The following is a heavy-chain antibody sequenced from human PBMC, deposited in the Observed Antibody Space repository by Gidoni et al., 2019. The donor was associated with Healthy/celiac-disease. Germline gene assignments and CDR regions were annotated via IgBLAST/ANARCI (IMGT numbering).Heavy chain of an antibody. CDR2: IGTAGDP. V-gene: IGHV3-13*05. D-gene: IGHD3-16*01. Sequence: EVQLVESGGGLVQPGGSLRLSCAASGFTFSSYDMHWVRQATGKGLEWVSAIGTAGDPYYPGSVKGRFTISRENAKNSLYLQMNSLRAGDTAVYYCAKGFGYRYYYGMDVWGQGTTVTVSS. J-gene: IGHJ6*02. CDR1: GFTFSSYD. CDR3: AKGFGYRYYYGMDV.